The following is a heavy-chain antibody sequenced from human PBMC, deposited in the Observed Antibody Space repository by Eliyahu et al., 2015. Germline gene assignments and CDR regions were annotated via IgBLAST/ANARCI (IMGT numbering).Heavy chain of an antibody. J-gene: IGHJ3*02. Sequence: QVQLVQSGAEVKXPGASVKVSCXASGXXFTGYYMHXVRQAPGQGLEWMGWINPNSGGTNYAQKFQGWVTMTRDTSISTAYMELSRLRSDDTAVYYCARFDHQLIDAFDIWGQGTMVTVSS. CDR2: INPNSGGT. V-gene: IGHV1-2*04. D-gene: IGHD3-10*01. CDR3: ARFDHQLIDAFDI. CDR1: GXXFTGYY.